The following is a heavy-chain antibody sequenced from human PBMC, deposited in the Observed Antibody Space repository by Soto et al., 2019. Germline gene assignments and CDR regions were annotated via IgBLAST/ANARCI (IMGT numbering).Heavy chain of an antibody. J-gene: IGHJ6*02. CDR2: IYYSGST. V-gene: IGHV4-31*03. CDR1: GVSISSGGYY. CDR3: ARGGYCSSTSCYRDKMDV. D-gene: IGHD2-2*02. Sequence: PSETLSLTCTVSGVSISSGGYYWSWIRQHPGKGLEWIGYIYYSGSTYYNPSLKSRVTISVDTSKNQFSLKLSSVTAADTAVYYCARGGYCSSTSCYRDKMDVWGQGTTVTVSS.